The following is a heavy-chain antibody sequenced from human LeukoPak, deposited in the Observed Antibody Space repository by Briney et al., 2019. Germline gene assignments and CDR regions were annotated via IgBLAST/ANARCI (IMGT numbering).Heavy chain of an antibody. V-gene: IGHV3-23*01. CDR1: GFTFSSYG. CDR2: ISGSGGST. CDR3: ARDDNYDIFVNVDY. D-gene: IGHD4-11*01. J-gene: IGHJ4*02. Sequence: PGGSLRLSCAASGFTFSSYGMSWVRQAPGKGLEWVSAISGSGGSTYYADSVKGRFTISRDNSKNTLYLQMNSLRAEDTAVYYCARDDNYDIFVNVDYWGQGTVVTVSS.